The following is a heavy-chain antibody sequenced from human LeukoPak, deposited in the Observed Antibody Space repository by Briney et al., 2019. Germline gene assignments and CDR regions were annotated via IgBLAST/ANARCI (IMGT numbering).Heavy chain of an antibody. Sequence: ASVKVSCKASGYIFIGYYIHWVRQAPGQGLEWMGWINPKSGDTNYAQKFQGRVTLTRDTSISAAYMEVSRLTSDDTAVYYCARGQSSGWYEGDWFDPWGQGTLVTVSS. J-gene: IGHJ5*02. D-gene: IGHD6-19*01. CDR3: ARGQSSGWYEGDWFDP. V-gene: IGHV1-2*02. CDR2: INPKSGDT. CDR1: GYIFIGYY.